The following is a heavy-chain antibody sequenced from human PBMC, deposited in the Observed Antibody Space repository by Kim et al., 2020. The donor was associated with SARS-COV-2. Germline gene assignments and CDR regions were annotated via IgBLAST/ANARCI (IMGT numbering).Heavy chain of an antibody. V-gene: IGHV3-49*03. CDR3: TRDSVVTAKYYYYYMDV. CDR2: IRSKAYGGTT. CDR1: GFTFGDYA. Sequence: GGSLRLSCTASGFTFGDYAMSWFRQAPGKGLEWVGFIRSKAYGGTTEYAASVKGRFTISRDDSKSIAYLQMNSLKTEDTAVYYCTRDSVVTAKYYYYYMDVWGKGTTVTVSS. D-gene: IGHD5-18*01. J-gene: IGHJ6*03.